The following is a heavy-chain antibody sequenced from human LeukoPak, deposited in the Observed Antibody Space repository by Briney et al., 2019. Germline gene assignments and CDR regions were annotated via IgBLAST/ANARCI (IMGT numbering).Heavy chain of an antibody. CDR1: GGSFSGYY. V-gene: IGHV4-34*01. Sequence: SSETLSLTCAVYGGSFSGYYWSWIRQPPGKGLEWIGEINHSGSTNYNPSLKSRVTISVDTSKNQFSLKLSSVTAADTAVYYCARSPAAIGNWFDPWGQGTLVTVSS. CDR3: ARSPAAIGNWFDP. J-gene: IGHJ5*02. CDR2: INHSGST. D-gene: IGHD2-2*01.